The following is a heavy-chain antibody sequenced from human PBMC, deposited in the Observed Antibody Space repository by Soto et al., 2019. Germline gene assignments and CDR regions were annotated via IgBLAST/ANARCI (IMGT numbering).Heavy chain of an antibody. J-gene: IGHJ4*02. Sequence: GGSLRLSCAASGFTFNNYWMHWVRQAPGKGLVWVSRINIEGSTTDYAGSVRGRFAISRDNAKNTLYLQINSLRDEDTAVYYCTRDRGGNFYGGFDYWGRGTLVTVSS. V-gene: IGHV3-74*01. CDR2: INIEGSTT. CDR3: TRDRGGNFYGGFDY. D-gene: IGHD1-26*01. CDR1: GFTFNNYW.